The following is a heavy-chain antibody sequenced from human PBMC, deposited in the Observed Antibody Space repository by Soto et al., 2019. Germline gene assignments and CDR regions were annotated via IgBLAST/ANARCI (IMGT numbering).Heavy chain of an antibody. CDR3: ARVSSYDTSGYSRFDS. D-gene: IGHD3-22*01. Sequence: EVHLVESGGGLVKPGGSLRLSCVASGFSFSIYTMSWVRQAPGKGLEWVSSISSTGTYIYYADSVKGRFTISRDNAKNSLYLQMNSLRAEDTAVYYCARVSSYDTSGYSRFDSWGQGTLVTVSS. J-gene: IGHJ4*02. V-gene: IGHV3-21*01. CDR1: GFSFSIYT. CDR2: ISSTGTYI.